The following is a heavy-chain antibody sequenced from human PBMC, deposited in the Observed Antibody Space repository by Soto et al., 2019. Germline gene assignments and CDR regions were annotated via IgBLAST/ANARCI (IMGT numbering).Heavy chain of an antibody. J-gene: IGHJ6*03. CDR2: IYYSGST. CDR3: ARVRIDCSSTSCYLGFGDYYYMDV. D-gene: IGHD2-2*01. V-gene: IGHV4-59*01. Sequence: SETLSLTCTVSGGSISSYYWSWIRQPPGKGLEWIGYIYYSGSTNYNPSLKRRVTISVDTSKNQFSRKLSSVTAADTAVYYCARVRIDCSSTSCYLGFGDYYYMDVWGKGTTVTVSS. CDR1: GGSISSYY.